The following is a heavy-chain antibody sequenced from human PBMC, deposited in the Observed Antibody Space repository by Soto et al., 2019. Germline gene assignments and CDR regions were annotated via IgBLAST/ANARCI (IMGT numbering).Heavy chain of an antibody. Sequence: SETLSLTCTVSGGSVSSGSYYWSWIRQPPGKGLEWIGYIYYSGSTNYNPSLKSRVTISVDTSKNQFSLKLSSVTAADTAVYYCARDKSSSFGWDYYYGMDVWGQGTTVTVSS. CDR3: ARDKSSSFGWDYYYGMDV. CDR1: GGSVSSGSYY. CDR2: IYYSGST. D-gene: IGHD6-6*01. V-gene: IGHV4-61*01. J-gene: IGHJ6*02.